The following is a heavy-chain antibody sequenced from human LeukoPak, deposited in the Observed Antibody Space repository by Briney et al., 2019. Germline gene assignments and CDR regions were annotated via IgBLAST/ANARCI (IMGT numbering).Heavy chain of an antibody. D-gene: IGHD6-13*01. J-gene: IGHJ4*02. CDR2: IIPIFGTA. V-gene: IGHV1-69*05. CDR1: GYTFTSYG. Sequence: SVKVSCKASGYTFTSYGISWVRQAPGQGLEWMGGIIPIFGTANYAQKFQGRVTITTDESTSTAYMELSSLRSEDTAVYYCARDAGIAAAGRGNYFDYWGQGTLVTVSS. CDR3: ARDAGIAAAGRGNYFDY.